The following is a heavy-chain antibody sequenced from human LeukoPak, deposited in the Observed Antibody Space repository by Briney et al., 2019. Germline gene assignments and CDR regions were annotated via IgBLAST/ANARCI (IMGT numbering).Heavy chain of an antibody. V-gene: IGHV3-30*18. CDR1: GFTFRTYG. Sequence: PGGSLRLSCAASGFTFRTYGMHWVRQAPGKGLEWVAVISYDGSNKYYADSVKGRFTISRDNSKNTLYLQMNSLRAEDTAVYYCAKENTDCSGGSCYSGLGYWGQGTLVTVSS. CDR3: AKENTDCSGGSCYSGLGY. CDR2: ISYDGSNK. J-gene: IGHJ4*02. D-gene: IGHD2-15*01.